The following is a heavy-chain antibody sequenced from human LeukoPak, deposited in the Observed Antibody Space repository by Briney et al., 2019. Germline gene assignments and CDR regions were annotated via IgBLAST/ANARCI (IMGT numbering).Heavy chain of an antibody. V-gene: IGHV4-59*08. CDR2: IYSSGST. J-gene: IGHJ4*02. CDR1: GGSFSGYY. D-gene: IGHD4-11*01. Sequence: PSETLSLTCAVYGGSFSGYYWSWIRQPPGKRLEWIGYIYSSGSTNYNPSLKSRVTMSVDTSKNQFSLRLSSVTAADTAVYYCARHYPPDYTFDFWGQGTLVTVSS. CDR3: ARHYPPDYTFDF.